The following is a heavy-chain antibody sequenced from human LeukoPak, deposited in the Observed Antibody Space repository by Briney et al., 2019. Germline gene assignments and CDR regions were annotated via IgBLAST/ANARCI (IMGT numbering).Heavy chain of an antibody. CDR3: ARDIVDGRGDYYGMDV. D-gene: IGHD3-22*01. CDR1: GFTFGSYA. J-gene: IGHJ6*02. CDR2: ISYDGSNK. Sequence: PGGSLRLSCAASGFTFGSYAMHWVRQAPGKGLEWVAVISYDGSNKYYADSVKGRFTISRDNSKNTLYLQMNSLRAEDTAVYYCARDIVDGRGDYYGMDVWGQGTTVTVSS. V-gene: IGHV3-30*04.